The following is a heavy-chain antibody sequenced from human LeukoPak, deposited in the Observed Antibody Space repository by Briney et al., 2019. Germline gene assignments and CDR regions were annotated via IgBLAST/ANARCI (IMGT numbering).Heavy chain of an antibody. CDR1: GFTFTSYS. Sequence: GGSLRLSCAASGFTFTSYSMNWVRQAPGKGLVWVSRIASDGSSTTYADSVKGRFSISRDNAKNTLYLQMNSLRVEDTAVYYCARGRPHGNDYWGQGTLVTVSS. CDR3: ARGRPHGNDY. CDR2: IASDGSST. V-gene: IGHV3-74*01. J-gene: IGHJ4*02. D-gene: IGHD4-23*01.